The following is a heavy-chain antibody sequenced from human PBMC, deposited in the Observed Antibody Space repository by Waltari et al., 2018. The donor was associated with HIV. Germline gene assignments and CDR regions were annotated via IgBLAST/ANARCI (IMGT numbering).Heavy chain of an antibody. V-gene: IGHV3-21*01. CDR3: TATVTTRGTGDY. CDR2: SSRSSDYI. D-gene: IGHD4-17*01. CDR1: GFSLSRYA. J-gene: IGHJ4*02. Sequence: EVQLVESGGGLAKTRGSRRLTCAASGFSLSRYAMNWFRQAPGKGFEWIAYSSRSSDYIYYAASIKGRFTISTDNAKKSVFLHMDTLRDVDTAVYYCTATVTTRGTGDYWGQGTAVPVS.